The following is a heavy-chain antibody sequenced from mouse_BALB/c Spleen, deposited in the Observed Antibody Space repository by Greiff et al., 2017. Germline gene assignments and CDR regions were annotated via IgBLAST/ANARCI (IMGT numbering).Heavy chain of an antibody. CDR2: IYPGSGST. CDR3: TRPITTVEPWFAY. D-gene: IGHD1-1*01. CDR1: GYTFTSYW. V-gene: IGHV1S22*01. J-gene: IGHJ3*01. Sequence: LQQPGSELMRPGASVKLSCKASGYTFTSYWMHWVKQRPGQGLEWIGNIYPGSGSTNYDEKFKSKATLTVDTSSSTAYMQLSSLTSEDSAVYYCTRPITTVEPWFAYWGQGTLVTVSA.